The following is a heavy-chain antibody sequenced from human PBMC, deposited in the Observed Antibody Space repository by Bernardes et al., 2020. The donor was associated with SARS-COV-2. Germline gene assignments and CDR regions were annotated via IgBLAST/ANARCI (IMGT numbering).Heavy chain of an antibody. J-gene: IGHJ4*02. Sequence: ALRLSCAASGFTFDDYTMHWVRQAPGKGLEWVSLISWDGGSTYYADSVKGRFTISRDNSKNSLYLQMNSLRTEDTALYYCAKDTLGAYSGSYDQSEAIDYWGQGTLVTVSS. CDR3: AKDTLGAYSGSYDQSEAIDY. V-gene: IGHV3-43*01. CDR2: ISWDGGST. CDR1: GFTFDDYT. D-gene: IGHD1-26*01.